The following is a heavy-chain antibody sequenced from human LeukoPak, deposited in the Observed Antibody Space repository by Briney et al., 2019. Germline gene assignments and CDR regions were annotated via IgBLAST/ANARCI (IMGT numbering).Heavy chain of an antibody. CDR2: IYYSGST. V-gene: IGHV4-59*06. J-gene: IGHJ2*01. CDR3: ARDPRYNCYGYRWYFDL. CDR1: GGSISSYY. D-gene: IGHD5-18*01. Sequence: SETLSLTCTVSGGSISSYYWSWIRQHPGKGLEWIGYIYYSGSTYYNPSLKSRVTISVDTSKNQFSLKLSSVTAADTAVYYCARDPRYNCYGYRWYFDLWGRGTLVTVSS.